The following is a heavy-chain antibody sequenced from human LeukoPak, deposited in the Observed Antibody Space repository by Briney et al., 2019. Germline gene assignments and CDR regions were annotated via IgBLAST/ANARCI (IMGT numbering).Heavy chain of an antibody. V-gene: IGHV3-7*01. CDR1: GFTFSGSA. CDR2: IKQDGSEK. J-gene: IGHJ4*02. D-gene: IGHD6-19*01. CDR3: ARDGGWYDY. Sequence: PGGSLRLSCAASGFTFSGSAMHWVRQASGKGLEWVANIKQDGSEKYYVDSVKGRFTISRDNAKNSLYLQMNSLRAEDTAVYYCARDGGWYDYWGQGTLVTVSS.